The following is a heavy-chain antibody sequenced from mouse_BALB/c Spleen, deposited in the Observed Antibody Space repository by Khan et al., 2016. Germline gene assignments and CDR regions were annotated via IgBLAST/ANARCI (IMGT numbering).Heavy chain of an antibody. J-gene: IGHJ2*01. D-gene: IGHD1-1*01. CDR2: IDPYNGDT. CDR3: AREGITTVVTKGLDY. Sequence: VQLKQSGPELVKPGASVKVSCKASAYEFTSYNMFWVKQSHGKSLEWIGYIDPYNGDTNYNQNFKGKATLTVDTSSSPDYMHLNSLTSEDSAVYYCAREGITTVVTKGLDYGGQGTTLTVSS. CDR1: AYEFTSYN. V-gene: IGHV1S135*01.